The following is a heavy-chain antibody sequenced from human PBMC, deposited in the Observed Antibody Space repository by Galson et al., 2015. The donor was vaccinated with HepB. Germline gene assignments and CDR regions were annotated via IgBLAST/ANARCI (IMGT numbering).Heavy chain of an antibody. CDR2: FSGYDHST. CDR1: GYSFSNYG. CDR3: ARGSRLELRLNNYFSYGMDV. D-gene: IGHD1-7*01. V-gene: IGHV1-18*01. Sequence: SVKVSCKASGYSFSNYGLSWIRQAPGPGLEWLGWFSGYDHSTNYAQKFQGRVTMTADASTGTAYLELRNLRSDDTAVYFCARGSRLELRLNNYFSYGMDVWGQGSAVTVSS. J-gene: IGHJ6*02.